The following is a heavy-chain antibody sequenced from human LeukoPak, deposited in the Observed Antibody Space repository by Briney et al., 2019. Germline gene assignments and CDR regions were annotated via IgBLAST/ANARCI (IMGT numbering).Heavy chain of an antibody. CDR1: GGTFSSYA. CDR3: STEDKYCSGANCGKY. Sequence: ASVKVSCKASGGTFSSYAISWVRQAPGQGLEWMGRIIPILGIANYAQKFQGRVTITADKSTSTAYMELSSLRSEDTAVYYCSTEDKYCSGANCGKYWGQGTLVTVSS. V-gene: IGHV1-69*04. D-gene: IGHD2-15*01. CDR2: IIPILGIA. J-gene: IGHJ4*02.